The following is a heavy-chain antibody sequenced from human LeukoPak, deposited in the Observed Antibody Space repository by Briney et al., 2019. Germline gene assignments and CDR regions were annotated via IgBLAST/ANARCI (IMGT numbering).Heavy chain of an antibody. CDR3: ITPLPYSAQ. D-gene: IGHD2-21*01. Sequence: GGSLRLSCAASGFTFSNAYMNWVRQAPGKGLEWVSRNKPKTDGETTEYAAPVKDRFSISRDDSKSMMYLQMNSLKTEDTAVYYCITPLPYSAQGGQGTLVTVSS. CDR1: GFTFSNAY. V-gene: IGHV3-15*07. J-gene: IGHJ4*02. CDR2: NKPKTDGETT.